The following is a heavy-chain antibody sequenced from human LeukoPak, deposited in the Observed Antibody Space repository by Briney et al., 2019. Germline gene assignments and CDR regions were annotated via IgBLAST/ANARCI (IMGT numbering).Heavy chain of an antibody. V-gene: IGHV3-23*01. Sequence: GGSLSLSRAASRFTFSHYAVMWVRQARGQGLEWVSAITSGGAPRYADSVKGRFTISRDNSKNTLYLQMNSLRAEDTAQYFCARDPNGDYIGAFEFWGRGTVVTVSS. CDR1: RFTFSHYA. CDR2: ITSGGAP. CDR3: ARDPNGDYIGAFEF. J-gene: IGHJ3*01. D-gene: IGHD4-17*01.